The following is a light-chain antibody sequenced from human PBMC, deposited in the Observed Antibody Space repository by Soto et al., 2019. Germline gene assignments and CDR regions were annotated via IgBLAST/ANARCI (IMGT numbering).Light chain of an antibody. V-gene: IGKV3-15*01. J-gene: IGKJ5*01. CDR3: QQYNNWIT. Sequence: EIVLTQSPGTLSFSPGERATLSCRASQSVSSNLAWYQQKPGQATRLLIYGASTRATGIPARFSGSGSGTEFTLTISSLQSEDFAVYYCQQYNNWITFGQGTRLEI. CDR2: GAS. CDR1: QSVSSN.